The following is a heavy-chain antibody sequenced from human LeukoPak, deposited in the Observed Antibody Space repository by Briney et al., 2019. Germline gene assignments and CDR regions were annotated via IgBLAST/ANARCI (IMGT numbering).Heavy chain of an antibody. D-gene: IGHD5-24*01. Sequence: PGGSLRLSCAASGLTFSSHWMHWVRQAPGKGLVWVSRITNDGSSTTYADSVKGRFTISRDNSKNTLYLQMNSLRAEDTAVYYCARDDGPGGSYGMDVWGQGTTVTVSS. J-gene: IGHJ6*02. CDR2: ITNDGSST. V-gene: IGHV3-74*01. CDR3: ARDDGPGGSYGMDV. CDR1: GLTFSSHW.